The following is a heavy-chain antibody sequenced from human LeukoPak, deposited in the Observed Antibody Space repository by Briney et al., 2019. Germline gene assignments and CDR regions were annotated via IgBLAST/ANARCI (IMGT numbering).Heavy chain of an antibody. CDR3: ASGGGYYYDSSGYWFDY. Sequence: ASVKVSCKASGGTFSNYAISWVRQAPGQGLEWMGRIIPIFGIANYAQKFQGRVTITADKSTSTAYMELSSLRSEDTAVYYCASGGGYYYDSSGYWFDYWGQGTLVTVSS. V-gene: IGHV1-69*04. J-gene: IGHJ4*02. CDR1: GGTFSNYA. D-gene: IGHD3-22*01. CDR2: IIPIFGIA.